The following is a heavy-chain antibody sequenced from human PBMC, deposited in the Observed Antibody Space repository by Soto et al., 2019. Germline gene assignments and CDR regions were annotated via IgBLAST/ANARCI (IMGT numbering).Heavy chain of an antibody. CDR2: IFYSGST. V-gene: IGHV4-31*03. J-gene: IGHJ6*02. CDR1: GGSISSGGYY. Sequence: QVQLQESGPGLVKPSQTLSLTCTVSGGSISSGGYYWSWIRQHPGKGLEWIGYIFYSGSTYYNQCHKSRITRSLDTSKNHFTLKLSSVTAADTAVYYCARDMRGGSYGMDVWGQGTTVTVSS. D-gene: IGHD2-2*01. CDR3: ARDMRGGSYGMDV.